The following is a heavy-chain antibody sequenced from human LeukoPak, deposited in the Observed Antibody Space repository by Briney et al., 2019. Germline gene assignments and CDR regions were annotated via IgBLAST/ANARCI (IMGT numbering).Heavy chain of an antibody. CDR1: GFTFSSYW. V-gene: IGHV3-74*01. Sequence: TGGSLRLSCAASGFTFSSYWMHWVRQAPGKGLVWVSRINSDGSSTSYADSVKGRFTISRDNAKNSLYLQMNSLRAEDTAVYYCARDPLSYYDFWSGYSWGQGTLVTVSS. J-gene: IGHJ4*02. CDR3: ARDPLSYYDFWSGYS. CDR2: INSDGSST. D-gene: IGHD3-3*01.